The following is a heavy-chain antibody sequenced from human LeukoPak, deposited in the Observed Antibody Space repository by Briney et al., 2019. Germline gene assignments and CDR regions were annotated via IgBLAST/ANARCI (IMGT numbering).Heavy chain of an antibody. CDR3: ARGGDDYGGNPVVY. CDR2: IYYSGST. CDR1: GGSISSSSYY. V-gene: IGHV4-39*07. D-gene: IGHD4-23*01. J-gene: IGHJ4*02. Sequence: SETLSLTCTVSGGSISSSSYYWGWIRQPPGKGLEWIGSIYYSGSTYYNPSLKSRITISVDTSKNQFSLKLSSVTAADTAVYYCARGGDDYGGNPVVYWGQGTLVTVSS.